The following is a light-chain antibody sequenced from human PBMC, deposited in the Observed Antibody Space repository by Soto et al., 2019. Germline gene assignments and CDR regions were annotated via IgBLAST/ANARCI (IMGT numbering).Light chain of an antibody. CDR1: SRDVGGYSL. CDR2: EGN. CDR3: CSFAGSLYV. Sequence: QSALTQPASVSGSPGQSITISCTGGSRDVGGYSLVSWYQQHPGKVPKLIIYEGNQRPSGVSNRFSGSKSGNTASLTISGLQAEDEADYYCCSFAGSLYVFGTGTKVTVL. V-gene: IGLV2-23*01. J-gene: IGLJ1*01.